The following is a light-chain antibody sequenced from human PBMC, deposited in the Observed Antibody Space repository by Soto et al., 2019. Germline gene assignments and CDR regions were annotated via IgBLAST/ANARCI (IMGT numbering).Light chain of an antibody. Sequence: AVQMTQSPSSLSASVGDRVIITCRASQDIRNDLGWYQQKPGKAPKLVIYDAFNRAAGIPARFSGSGSGTDFTLTISSLEPEDFAIYYCQHRSDWPITFGQGTRLEIK. CDR2: DAF. CDR3: QHRSDWPIT. J-gene: IGKJ5*01. CDR1: QDIRND. V-gene: IGKV1-6*01.